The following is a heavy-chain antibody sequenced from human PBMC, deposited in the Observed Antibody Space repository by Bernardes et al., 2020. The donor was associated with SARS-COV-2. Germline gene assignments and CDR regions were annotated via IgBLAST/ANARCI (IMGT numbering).Heavy chain of an antibody. CDR2: IYYSGST. CDR1: GGSISSGGYY. Sequence: SETLSLTRTVSGGSISSGGYYWSWIRPHPGKGLDWIGYIYYSGSTYYNPSLKSRVTISVDTSKNQFSLKLSSVTAADTAVYYCASMVRGVMGAFDIWGQGTMVTVSS. J-gene: IGHJ3*02. CDR3: ASMVRGVMGAFDI. D-gene: IGHD3-10*01. V-gene: IGHV4-31*03.